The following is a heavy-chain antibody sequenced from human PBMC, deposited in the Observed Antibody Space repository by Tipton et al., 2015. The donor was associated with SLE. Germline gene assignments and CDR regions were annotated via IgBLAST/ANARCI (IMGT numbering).Heavy chain of an antibody. Sequence: GLVKPSETLSLTCTVSGGSISSSSYYWGWIRQPPGKGLEWIGSIYYSGSTYYNPFLKSRVTISVDTSKNQFSLKLSSVTAADTAVYYCARHWPHVEARNFDYWGQGTLVTVSS. V-gene: IGHV4-39*01. CDR1: GGSISSSSYY. J-gene: IGHJ4*02. CDR3: ARHWPHVEARNFDY. D-gene: IGHD6-6*01. CDR2: IYYSGST.